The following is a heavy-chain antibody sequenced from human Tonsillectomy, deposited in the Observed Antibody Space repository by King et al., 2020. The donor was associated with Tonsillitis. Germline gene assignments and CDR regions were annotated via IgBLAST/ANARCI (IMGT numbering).Heavy chain of an antibody. CDR2: ISRRRRTI. CDR1: GFTFSSYS. CDR3: ATEYGDYPNY. J-gene: IGHJ4*02. D-gene: IGHD4-17*01. Sequence: VQLVESGGGLVQPGGSLRLSCAASGFTFSSYSMNGVRKAPGKGREWVAYISRRRRTIYYADSVKGRFTIARDNAKNSVYMHMDRLREEDTAVYYCATEYGDYPNYWGQGTLVTVSS. V-gene: IGHV3-48*02.